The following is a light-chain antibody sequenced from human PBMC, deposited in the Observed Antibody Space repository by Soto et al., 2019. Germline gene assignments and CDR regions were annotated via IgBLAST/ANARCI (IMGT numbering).Light chain of an antibody. CDR2: GAS. Sequence: EIVMTQSPATLSVSPGETATLSCRASQSLSSYLAWYQQKPGQAPRLLIYGASTRATGFPARFSGSGSGTEFTLTISSLQSEDFAVYYCQQYDNWPWTFGQGTKVDIK. J-gene: IGKJ1*01. V-gene: IGKV3-15*01. CDR1: QSLSSY. CDR3: QQYDNWPWT.